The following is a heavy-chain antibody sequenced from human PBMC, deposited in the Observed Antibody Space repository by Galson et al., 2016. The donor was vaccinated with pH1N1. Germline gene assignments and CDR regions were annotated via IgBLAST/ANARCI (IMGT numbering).Heavy chain of an antibody. V-gene: IGHV3-7*01. D-gene: IGHD1-26*01. CDR2: IKQDGSEK. CDR1: GVRFVSSG. Sequence: CAASGVRFVSSGMTWVRQAPGQGLEWVANIKQDGSEKYYVDSVKGRFTISRDNAKNSLYLQMNSLRAEDTAVYYCARRVGRSEWGYYFDYWGQGTLVTVSS. J-gene: IGHJ4*02. CDR3: ARRVGRSEWGYYFDY.